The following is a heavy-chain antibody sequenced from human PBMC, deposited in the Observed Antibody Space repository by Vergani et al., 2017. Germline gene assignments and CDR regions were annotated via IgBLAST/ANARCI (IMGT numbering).Heavy chain of an antibody. J-gene: IGHJ4*02. Sequence: EVQLVESGGGLVKPGGSLRLSCAASGFTFSSYSMNWVRQAPGKGLEWVSYISSSSSYIYYADSVKGLFTISRDNAKNSLFLQMNSLRAEDTAVYYCARGMYSSGWYGPYDYWGQGTLVTVSS. D-gene: IGHD6-19*01. CDR3: ARGMYSSGWYGPYDY. CDR1: GFTFSSYS. CDR2: ISSSSSYI. V-gene: IGHV3-21*01.